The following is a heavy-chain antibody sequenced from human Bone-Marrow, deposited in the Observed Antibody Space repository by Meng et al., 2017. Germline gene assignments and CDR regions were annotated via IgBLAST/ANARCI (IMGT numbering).Heavy chain of an antibody. CDR1: GGSISRGGYG. CDR3: ARVIVATSLYFDY. V-gene: IGHV4-31*03. J-gene: IGHJ4*02. Sequence: EEVCTEMVEASQIPALTCTVCGGSISRGGYGWSWLRQHPGKGLEWIGYIYYGGSAYYHPSLKSRVTISVDTSKTQFSLKLSSVTAADTAVYYCARVIVATSLYFDYWGQGTLVTVSS. CDR2: IYYGGSA. D-gene: IGHD5-12*01.